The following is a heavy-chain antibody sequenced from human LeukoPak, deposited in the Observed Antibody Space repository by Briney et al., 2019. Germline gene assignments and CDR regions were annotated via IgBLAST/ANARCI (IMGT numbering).Heavy chain of an antibody. V-gene: IGHV4-59*12. J-gene: IGHJ4*02. CDR2: IYYSGNT. D-gene: IGHD3-10*01. Sequence: SETLSLTCTVSGGSISNYFWSWIRHAPGKGLEYIGFIYYSGNTNYNPSLKSRVTISVDTSKNQFSLKLSSVTAADTAVYYCARDDTPYGSGSYSDWGQGTLVSVSS. CDR1: GGSISNYF. CDR3: ARDDTPYGSGSYSD.